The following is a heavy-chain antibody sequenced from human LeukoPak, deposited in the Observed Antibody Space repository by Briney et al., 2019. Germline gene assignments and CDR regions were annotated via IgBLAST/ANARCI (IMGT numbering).Heavy chain of an antibody. CDR1: GGSFSGYY. CDR2: INHSGST. D-gene: IGHD6-19*01. V-gene: IGHV4-34*01. J-gene: IGHJ4*02. CDR3: ARRGLAVAGPFDY. Sequence: SETLSLTCAVYGGSFSGYYWSWIRQPPGKGLEWIGEINHSGSTNYNPSLKSRVTISVDTSKNQFSLKLSSVTAADTAVYYCARRGLAVAGPFDYWGQGTLVTVSS.